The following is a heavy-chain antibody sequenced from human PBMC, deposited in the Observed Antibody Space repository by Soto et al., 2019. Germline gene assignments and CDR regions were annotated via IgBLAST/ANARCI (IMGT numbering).Heavy chain of an antibody. D-gene: IGHD3-10*01. CDR3: AIDGGRMVRGVIITCTWFAP. J-gene: IGHJ5*02. CDR2: ISYDGSNE. Sequence: GGSLRLSCAASGFTFSSYAMHWVRQAPGKGLERVAVISYDGSNEYYADSVKGRFTISRDNSKNTLYLQMNSLRAEDTAVYYCAIDGGRMVRGVIITCTWFAPWGQGTLVTVSS. CDR1: GFTFSSYA. V-gene: IGHV3-30-3*01.